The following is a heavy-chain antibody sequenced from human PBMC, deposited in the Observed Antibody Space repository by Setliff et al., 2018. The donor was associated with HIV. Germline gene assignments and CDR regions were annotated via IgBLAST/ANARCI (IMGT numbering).Heavy chain of an antibody. CDR3: AREGNYDILDY. D-gene: IGHD3-9*01. Sequence: GASVKVSCKASGYTFTSNDINWVRQATGQGLEWMGWMNPNSGNTGYAQKFQGRVTMTRNTSIRTAYMGLSSLRSEDTAIYYCAREGNYDILDYWGQGTLVTVSS. CDR1: GYTFTSND. V-gene: IGHV1-8*01. J-gene: IGHJ4*02. CDR2: MNPNSGNT.